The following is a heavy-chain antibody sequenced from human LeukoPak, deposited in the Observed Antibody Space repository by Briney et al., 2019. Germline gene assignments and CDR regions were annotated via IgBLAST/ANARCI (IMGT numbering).Heavy chain of an antibody. CDR1: GFTFSSYA. J-gene: IGHJ6*02. Sequence: GGSLRLSCAASGFTFSSYAMSWVRQAPGKGLEWVSAISGSGGSTYYADSVKGRFTIPRDNSKNTLYLQMNSLRAEDTAVYYCAKKFSPRCGGDCYNGMDVWGQGTTVTVSS. CDR3: AKKFSPRCGGDCYNGMDV. V-gene: IGHV3-23*01. D-gene: IGHD2-21*01. CDR2: ISGSGGST.